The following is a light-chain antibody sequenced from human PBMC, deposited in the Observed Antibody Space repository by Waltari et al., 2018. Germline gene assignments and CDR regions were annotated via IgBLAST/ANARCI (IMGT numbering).Light chain of an antibody. V-gene: IGKV1-5*03. J-gene: IGKJ1*01. Sequence: DIQMTQSPSSLSASVGDKVTITCRASQSISTWLAWFQLKPGKAPKLLIYKASNLESGVPSRFSGSGSGTEFTLTISSLLPEDFATYFCQQSFSSPWTFGQGTTV. CDR3: QQSFSSPWT. CDR1: QSISTW. CDR2: KAS.